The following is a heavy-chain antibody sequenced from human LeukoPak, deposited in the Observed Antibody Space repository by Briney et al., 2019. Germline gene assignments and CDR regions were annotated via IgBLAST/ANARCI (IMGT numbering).Heavy chain of an antibody. V-gene: IGHV3-23*01. Sequence: PGGSLRLSCAASGFTFSSYAMSWVRQAPGKGLEWVSAISGSGGSTYYADSVKGRFTISRDNSKNTLYLQMNSLRAEDTAVYYCAKDLWGSTGDVQYSDYWGQGTLVTVSS. CDR2: ISGSGGST. CDR1: GFTFSSYA. CDR3: AKDLWGSTGDVQYSDY. D-gene: IGHD6-6*01. J-gene: IGHJ4*02.